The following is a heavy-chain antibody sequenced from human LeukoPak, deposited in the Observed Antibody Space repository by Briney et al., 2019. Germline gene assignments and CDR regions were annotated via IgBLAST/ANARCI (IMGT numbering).Heavy chain of an antibody. CDR3: ARGRIRGVKTYGMDV. CDR2: ISPNNGNS. D-gene: IGHD3-10*01. CDR1: GYTFTYYG. V-gene: IGHV1-18*01. J-gene: IGHJ6*02. Sequence: ASVKVSCKASGYTFTYYGISWVQQAPGQGLEWMGWISPNNGNSNYVQKFQGRVTMTTNASTKTAYMELRSVRSDDTAVYYCARGRIRGVKTYGMDVWGQGTTVTVSS.